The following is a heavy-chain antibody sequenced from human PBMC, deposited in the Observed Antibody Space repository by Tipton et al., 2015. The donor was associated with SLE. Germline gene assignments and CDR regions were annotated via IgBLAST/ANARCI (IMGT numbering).Heavy chain of an antibody. V-gene: IGHV4-39*01. CDR2: IHYGGST. CDR1: GGSISSYY. CDR3: ARSYYYDSSSPYDY. Sequence: TLSLTCTVSGGSISSYYWGWIRQPPGKGLEWIGSIHYGGSTYYNPSLKSRVTISVDTSNNQFSLKLSSVTAADTAVYYCARSYYYDSSSPYDYWGQGTLVTVSS. J-gene: IGHJ4*02. D-gene: IGHD3-22*01.